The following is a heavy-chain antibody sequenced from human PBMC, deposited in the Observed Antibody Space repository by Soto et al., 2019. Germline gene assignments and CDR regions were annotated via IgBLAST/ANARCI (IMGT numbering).Heavy chain of an antibody. V-gene: IGHV1-3*01. CDR3: ARGLYSSGWYGWFDP. J-gene: IGHJ5*02. D-gene: IGHD6-19*01. CDR2: INAGNGNT. CDR1: GYTFTSYA. Sequence: ASVKVSCKASGYTFTSYAMHWVRQAPGQRLEWMGWINAGNGNTKYSQKFQGRVTITRDTSASTAYMELSSLRSEDTAVYYCARGLYSSGWYGWFDPWGKGTLVTVS.